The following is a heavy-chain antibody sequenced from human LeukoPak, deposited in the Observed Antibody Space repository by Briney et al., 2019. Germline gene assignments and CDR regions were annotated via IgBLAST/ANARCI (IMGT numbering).Heavy chain of an antibody. J-gene: IGHJ4*02. CDR1: GFTFSSYA. Sequence: GGSLRLSCAASGFTFSSYAMSWVRQAPGKGLEWVSSISSSSSYIYYADSVKGRFTISRDNAKNSLYLQMNSLRAEDTAVYYCAREAVVVVAAYDYWGQGTLVTVSS. CDR2: ISSSSSYI. CDR3: AREAVVVVAAYDY. D-gene: IGHD2-15*01. V-gene: IGHV3-21*01.